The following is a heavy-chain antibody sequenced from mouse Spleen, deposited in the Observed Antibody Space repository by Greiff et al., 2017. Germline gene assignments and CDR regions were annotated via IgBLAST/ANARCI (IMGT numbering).Heavy chain of an antibody. CDR2: INPYNGGT. Sequence: EVQLQQSGPVLVKPGASVKMSCKASGYTFTDYYMNWVKQSHGKSLEWIGVINPYNGGTSYNQKFKGKATLTVDKSSSTAYMELNSLTSEDSAVYYCASFYYDYVGAMDYWGQGTSVTVSS. V-gene: IGHV1-19*01. CDR3: ASFYYDYVGAMDY. J-gene: IGHJ4*01. D-gene: IGHD2-4*01. CDR1: GYTFTDYY.